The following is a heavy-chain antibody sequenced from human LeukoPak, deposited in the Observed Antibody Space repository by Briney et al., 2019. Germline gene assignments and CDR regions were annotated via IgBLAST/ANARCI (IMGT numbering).Heavy chain of an antibody. D-gene: IGHD1-1*01. CDR2: VFYSGDT. V-gene: IGHV4-39*07. CDR1: GGSISSRSYF. CDR3: ARRRREDSSNDSDNWFDP. Sequence: SETLSLTCTVSGGSISSRSYFWGWIRQPPGKGLECIGSVFYSGDTYYNPSLKSRVTMSVDTSKNQFSLKLSSVTAADTAVYYCARRRREDSSNDSDNWFDPWGQGTLVTVSS. J-gene: IGHJ5*02.